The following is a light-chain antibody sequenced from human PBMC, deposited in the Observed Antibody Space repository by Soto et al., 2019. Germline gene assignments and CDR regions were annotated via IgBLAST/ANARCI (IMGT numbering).Light chain of an antibody. J-gene: IGKJ3*01. V-gene: IGKV1-39*01. CDR2: GAS. Sequence: DIQMTPSPSSLSASVGERVTITCRASQSIGVYLNWFQQKPGKAPELVIYGASSLPSGVPPRFRGGGSGTDFTLTISSLQHEDFATYYCQESVSSLGTFGPGPTVDIK. CDR3: QESVSSLGT. CDR1: QSIGVY.